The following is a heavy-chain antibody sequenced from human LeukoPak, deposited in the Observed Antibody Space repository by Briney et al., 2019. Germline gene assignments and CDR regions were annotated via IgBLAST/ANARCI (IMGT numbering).Heavy chain of an antibody. CDR2: INPNSGGT. CDR1: GYSFTGYF. V-gene: IGHV1-2*02. Sequence: ASVKVSCKASGYSFTGYFMHWVRQAPGQGLEWMGWINPNSGGTNYAQKFQGRVTMTRDTSISTAYMELSSLRSDDTAVYYCARGAATGTLWYYYYYMDVWGKGTTVTVSS. D-gene: IGHD6-13*01. CDR3: ARGAATGTLWYYYYYMDV. J-gene: IGHJ6*03.